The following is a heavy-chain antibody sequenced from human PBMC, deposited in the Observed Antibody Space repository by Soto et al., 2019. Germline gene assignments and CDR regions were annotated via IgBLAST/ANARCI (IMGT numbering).Heavy chain of an antibody. CDR3: AKDRSSSWYGHFDY. J-gene: IGHJ4*02. CDR1: GFTFSSYG. CDR2: ISYDGSNK. V-gene: IGHV3-30*18. D-gene: IGHD6-13*01. Sequence: GGSLRLSCAASGFTFSSYGMHWVRQAPGKGLEWVAVISYDGSNKYYADSVKGRFTISRDNSKNTLYLQMNSLRAEDTAVYYCAKDRSSSWYGHFDYWGQGT.